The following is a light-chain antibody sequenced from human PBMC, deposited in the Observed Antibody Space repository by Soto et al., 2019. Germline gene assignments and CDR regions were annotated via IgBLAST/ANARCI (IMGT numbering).Light chain of an antibody. CDR1: QSISNW. CDR3: QQYNSYST. Sequence: DTQMTQSPSTLSASVGDRVTITCRASQSISNWLAWYQQKPGKAPNLLIYFASTLQSGVPSRFSGSGSGTEFTLTISSLQPDDFATYYCQQYNSYSTFGQGTKVDIK. CDR2: FAS. J-gene: IGKJ1*01. V-gene: IGKV1-5*03.